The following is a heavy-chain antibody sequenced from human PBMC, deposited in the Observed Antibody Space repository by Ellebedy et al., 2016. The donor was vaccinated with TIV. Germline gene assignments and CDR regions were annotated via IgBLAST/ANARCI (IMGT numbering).Heavy chain of an antibody. J-gene: IGHJ4*02. Sequence: PGRSLRLSCAASGFPFSSYTMSWVRQAPGKGLEWVSTSTYYADSLKGRFTISRDNARNSLYLQMNSLRAEDTAVYYCARDASAWSRDYWGQGTLVIVSS. V-gene: IGHV3-21*01. CDR3: ARDASAWSRDY. CDR1: GFPFSSYT. D-gene: IGHD6-19*01. CDR2: ST.